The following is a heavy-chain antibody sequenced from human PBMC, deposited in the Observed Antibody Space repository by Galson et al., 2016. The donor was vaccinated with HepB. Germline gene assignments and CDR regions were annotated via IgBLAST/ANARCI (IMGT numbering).Heavy chain of an antibody. CDR2: ISTDGNNK. D-gene: IGHD3-9*01. CDR1: GFNFNNYG. CDR3: AKDGHYDILTGYSYYFDY. V-gene: IGHV3-30*18. J-gene: IGHJ4*02. Sequence: SLRLSCAASGFNFNNYGMHWVRQAPGKGLEWVAIISTDGNNKHYGDSVKGRFTISRDNSKNTLYLQMSSLRTEDTAVYYCAKDGHYDILTGYSYYFDYWGQGTLVTVSP.